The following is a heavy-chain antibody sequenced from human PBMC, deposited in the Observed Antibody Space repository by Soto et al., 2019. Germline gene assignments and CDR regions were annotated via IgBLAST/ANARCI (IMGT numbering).Heavy chain of an antibody. D-gene: IGHD3-9*01. CDR3: ARSPIPINYYGMDV. CDR1: GYTFTSYA. Sequence: ASVKVSCKASGYTFTSYAMNWVRQAPGQGLEWMGWINTNTGNPTYAQGFTGRFVFSLDTSVSTAYLQICSLKAEDTAVYYCARSPIPINYYGMDVWGQGTTVTVSS. V-gene: IGHV7-4-1*01. CDR2: INTNTGNP. J-gene: IGHJ6*02.